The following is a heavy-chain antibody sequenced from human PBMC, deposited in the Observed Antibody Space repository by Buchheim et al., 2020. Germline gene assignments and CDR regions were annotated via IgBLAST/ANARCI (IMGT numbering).Heavy chain of an antibody. D-gene: IGHD5-18*01. Sequence: QVQLQESGPGLVKPSQTLSLTCTVSGGSISSGSYYWSWIRQPAGKGLEWIGRIYTSGGTDYNPSLKSRVTMSVDTSKNQFSLRLSSVTAADTAVYYCARGRIQLWYYGMDVWGQGTT. CDR1: GGSISSGSYY. CDR2: IYTSGGT. CDR3: ARGRIQLWYYGMDV. J-gene: IGHJ6*02. V-gene: IGHV4-61*02.